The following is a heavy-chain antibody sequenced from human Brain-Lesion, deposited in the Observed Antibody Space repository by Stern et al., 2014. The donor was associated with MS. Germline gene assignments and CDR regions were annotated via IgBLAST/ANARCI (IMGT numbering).Heavy chain of an antibody. D-gene: IGHD5-18*01. V-gene: IGHV3-53*01. CDR2: MYSRGGT. CDR3: ARKTDTAVGGDY. CDR1: GFSVSTTF. J-gene: IGHJ4*02. Sequence: EVQLVESGGGLIQPGGSLRLSCAASGFSVSTTFMSWVRQAPGKGLEWVSLMYSRGGTNYADSVKGRFTISRDSSKNTLYLQMSDLRAEDTAVYYCARKTDTAVGGDYWGPGTLVTVSS.